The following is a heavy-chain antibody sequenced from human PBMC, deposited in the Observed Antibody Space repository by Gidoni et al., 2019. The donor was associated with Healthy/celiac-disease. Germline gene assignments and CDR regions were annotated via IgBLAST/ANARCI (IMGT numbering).Heavy chain of an antibody. CDR1: GFTFSRYS. CDR2: ISSSSSYI. Sequence: EVQLVESGGGLVKPGGSLRLPCAASGFTFSRYSLNWVRQAPGKGLEWVSSISSSSSYIYYADSVKGRFTISRDNAKNSLYLQMNSLRAEDTAVYYCARDYKYSSSGYYYYYGMDVWGQGTTVTVSS. D-gene: IGHD6-6*01. V-gene: IGHV3-21*01. CDR3: ARDYKYSSSGYYYYYGMDV. J-gene: IGHJ6*02.